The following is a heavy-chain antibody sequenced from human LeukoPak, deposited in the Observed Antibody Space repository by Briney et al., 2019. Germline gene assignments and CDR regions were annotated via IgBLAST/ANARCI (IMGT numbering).Heavy chain of an antibody. CDR3: ARDRDIQLWLSYFDY. V-gene: IGHV3-74*01. Sequence: GGSLRLSCAASGFTISSYWMHWVRQAPGKGLVWVSRINSDGSSTSYADSVKGRFTISRDTAKNTLYLQMNSLRAEDTAVYYCARDRDIQLWLSYFDYWGQGTLVTVSS. J-gene: IGHJ4*02. CDR2: INSDGSST. CDR1: GFTISSYW. D-gene: IGHD5-18*01.